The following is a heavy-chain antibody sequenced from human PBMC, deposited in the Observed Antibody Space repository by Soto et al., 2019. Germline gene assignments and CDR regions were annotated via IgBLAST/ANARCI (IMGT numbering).Heavy chain of an antibody. D-gene: IGHD2-2*02. CDR3: ARVRAAAILYEYYFDY. J-gene: IGHJ4*02. V-gene: IGHV3-48*01. CDR2: ISSSSSSTI. CDR1: GFTFSSYS. Sequence: EVQLVESGGGLVQPGGSLRLSCAASGFTFSSYSMNWVRQAPGKGLEWVSYISSSSSSTIYYADSVKGRFTISRDNAKNSLYLQMNSLRAEDTAVYYCARVRAAAILYEYYFDYWGQGTLVTVSS.